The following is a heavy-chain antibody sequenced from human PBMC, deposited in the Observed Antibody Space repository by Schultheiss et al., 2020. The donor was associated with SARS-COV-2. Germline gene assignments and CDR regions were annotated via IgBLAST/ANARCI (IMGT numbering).Heavy chain of an antibody. CDR2: IYSDGST. CDR1: GFTVSSNY. D-gene: IGHD4-11*01. V-gene: IGHV3-53*01. Sequence: GGSLRLSCTASGFTVSSNYMSWVRQAPGKGLEWVSVIYSDGSTSYADSVKGRFTISRDNSMNTLYLQMNSLRAEDTAVYYCAKDQSRLPTYGMDVWGQGTTVTVAS. CDR3: AKDQSRLPTYGMDV. J-gene: IGHJ6*02.